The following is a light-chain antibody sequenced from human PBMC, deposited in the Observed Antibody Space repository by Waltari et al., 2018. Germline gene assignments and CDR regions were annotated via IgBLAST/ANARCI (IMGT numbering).Light chain of an antibody. CDR2: AVT. V-gene: IGLV2-11*01. CDR1: SSDVGGYNY. J-gene: IGLJ2*01. Sequence: QSALTQPRSVSGSPGQSVTISCTGTSSDVGGYNYVSWYKQHPGEVPKLMIYAVTKRPSGVPARFSGSKSGNTASLTISGLQAEDEADYYCCSYAQTYTLIFGGGTKVTVL. CDR3: CSYAQTYTLI.